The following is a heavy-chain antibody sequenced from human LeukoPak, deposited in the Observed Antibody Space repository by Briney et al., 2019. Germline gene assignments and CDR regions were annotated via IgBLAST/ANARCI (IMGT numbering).Heavy chain of an antibody. Sequence: GGSLRLSCAASGFRFSSYAMHWVRQAPGKGPEWVAVISYDGHNTYYSDSVRGRFTISRDNSKNTLYLQMNSLRAEDTAVYYCARDPEMGYCSGGSCYSGWFDPWGQGTLVTVSS. J-gene: IGHJ5*02. V-gene: IGHV3-30-3*01. CDR2: ISYDGHNT. CDR3: ARDPEMGYCSGGSCYSGWFDP. D-gene: IGHD2-15*01. CDR1: GFRFSSYA.